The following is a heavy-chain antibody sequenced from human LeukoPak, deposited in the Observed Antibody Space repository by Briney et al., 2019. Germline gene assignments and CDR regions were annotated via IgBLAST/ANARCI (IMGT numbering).Heavy chain of an antibody. D-gene: IGHD3-22*01. J-gene: IGHJ4*02. V-gene: IGHV4-34*01. Sequence: PSETLSLTCAVYGGSFSGYYWSWIRQPPGKGLEWIGEINHSGSTNYNPSLKSRVTISVDTSKNQFSLKLSSVTAADMAVYYCARRYSSGYYSQWGQGTLVTVSS. CDR2: INHSGST. CDR3: ARRYSSGYYSQ. CDR1: GGSFSGYY.